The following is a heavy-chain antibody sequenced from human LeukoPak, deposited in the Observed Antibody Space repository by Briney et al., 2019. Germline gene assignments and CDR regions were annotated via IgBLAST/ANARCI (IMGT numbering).Heavy chain of an antibody. Sequence: TGGSLRLSCVASGFSFGTYDMSWVRQAPEKGLEWVSGTRGGSGTTFYADSVKGRFTVSRDNSKNTLYLKMNSLRAEDTAVYYCARGISGLDVWGQGTTVTVSS. CDR2: TRGGSGTT. CDR1: GFSFGTYD. V-gene: IGHV3-23*01. CDR3: ARGISGLDV. J-gene: IGHJ6*02.